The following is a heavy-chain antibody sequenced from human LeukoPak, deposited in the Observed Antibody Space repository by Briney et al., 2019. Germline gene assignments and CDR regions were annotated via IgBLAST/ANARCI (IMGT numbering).Heavy chain of an antibody. J-gene: IGHJ4*02. CDR1: GFTLSSYA. D-gene: IGHD5-24*01. Sequence: QSGGSLRLSCAASGFTLSSYAMSWVRQAPGKGLEWVSAISGSGGSTYYADSVKGRFTISRDNSKNTLYLQMNSLRAEDTAVYYCAKDHPWFGMATIPYYFDYWGQGTLVTVSS. CDR2: ISGSGGST. V-gene: IGHV3-23*01. CDR3: AKDHPWFGMATIPYYFDY.